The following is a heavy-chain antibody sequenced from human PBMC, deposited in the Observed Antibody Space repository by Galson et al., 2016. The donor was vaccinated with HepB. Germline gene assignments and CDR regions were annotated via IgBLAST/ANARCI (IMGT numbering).Heavy chain of an antibody. V-gene: IGHV3-23*01. CDR1: GXXFSXXX. Sequence: SLXXSCAASGXXFSXXXMSXXXQAXXKGLXXVSVXSGSGSXTYYADXVKGRFTITRDTSKNTLYLQMNSLRADDTAVYYSAKNQQRWELPNWYFDLWGRGXXVTVSS. J-gene: IGHJ2*01. CDR3: AKNQQRWELPNWYFDL. D-gene: IGHD4-23*01. CDR2: XSGSGSXT.